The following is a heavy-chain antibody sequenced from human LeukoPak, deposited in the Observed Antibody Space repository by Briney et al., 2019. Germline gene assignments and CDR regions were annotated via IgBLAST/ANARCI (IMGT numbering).Heavy chain of an antibody. CDR3: ARGYSYGYNDAFDI. CDR2: FDPEDGET. Sequence: ASVKVSCKVSGYTLTELSMHWVRQAPGKGLEWMGGFDPEDGETIYAQKFQGRVTMTEDTSTDTAYMELSSLRSEDTAVYYCARGYSYGYNDAFDIWGQGTMVTVSS. J-gene: IGHJ3*02. V-gene: IGHV1-24*01. D-gene: IGHD5-18*01. CDR1: GYTLTELS.